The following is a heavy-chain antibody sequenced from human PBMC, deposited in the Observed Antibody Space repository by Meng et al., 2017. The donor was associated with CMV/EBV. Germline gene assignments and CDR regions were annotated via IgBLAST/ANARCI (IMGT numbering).Heavy chain of an antibody. V-gene: IGHV3-21*01. J-gene: IGHJ6*02. Sequence: GESLNISCAASGFTFSSYSMNWVRQAPGKGLEWVSSISSSSSYIYYADSVKGRFTISRDNAENSLYLQMNSLRAEDTAVYYCARLPGTGSGDKDVWGQGTTVTVSS. CDR1: GFTFSSYS. CDR2: ISSSSSYI. D-gene: IGHD3-10*01. CDR3: ARLPGTGSGDKDV.